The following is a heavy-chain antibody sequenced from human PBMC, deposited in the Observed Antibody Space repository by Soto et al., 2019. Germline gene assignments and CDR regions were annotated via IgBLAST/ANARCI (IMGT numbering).Heavy chain of an antibody. CDR2: IYPGDSDT. J-gene: IGHJ3*02. Sequence: GESLKISCKASGYSFTNCWIGWVRQMPGKGLEWMGTIYPGDSDTRYSPSFQGQVTISADKSITTADLQWSSLKASDTAMYYCARGTPAGTSAFDIWGQGTMVTVSS. CDR1: GYSFTNCW. D-gene: IGHD6-13*01. V-gene: IGHV5-51*01. CDR3: ARGTPAGTSAFDI.